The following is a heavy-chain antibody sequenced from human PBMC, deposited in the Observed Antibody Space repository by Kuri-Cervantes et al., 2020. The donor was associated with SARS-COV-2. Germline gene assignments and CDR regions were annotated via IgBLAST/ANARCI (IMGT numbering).Heavy chain of an antibody. Sequence: SETLSLTCTVSGGSISSYYWSWIRQPPGKGLGWIGSIYYSGSTYYNPSLKSRVTISVDTSKNQFSLKLSSVTAADTAVYYCARVGGQVAGTLYFQHWGQGTLVTVSS. V-gene: IGHV4-59*12. CDR1: GGSISSYY. J-gene: IGHJ1*01. CDR3: ARVGGQVAGTLYFQH. CDR2: IYYSGST. D-gene: IGHD6-19*01.